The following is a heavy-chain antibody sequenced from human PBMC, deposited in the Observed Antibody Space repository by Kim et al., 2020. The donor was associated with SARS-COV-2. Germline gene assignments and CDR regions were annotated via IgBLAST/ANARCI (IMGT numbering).Heavy chain of an antibody. V-gene: IGHV3-15*01. CDR2: IKSKTDGGTT. CDR3: TTDPTAPGNIVVVPAAIVGNWFDP. D-gene: IGHD2-2*01. Sequence: GWSLRLSCAASGFTFSNAWMSWVRQAPGKGLEWVGRIKSKTDGGTTDYAAPVKGRFTISRDDSKNTLYLQMNSLKTEDTAVYYCTTDPTAPGNIVVVPAAIVGNWFDPWGQGTLVTVSS. CDR1: GFTFSNAW. J-gene: IGHJ5*02.